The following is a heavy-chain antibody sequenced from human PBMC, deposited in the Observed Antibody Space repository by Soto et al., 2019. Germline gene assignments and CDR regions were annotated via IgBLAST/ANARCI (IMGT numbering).Heavy chain of an antibody. CDR1: GFTFGDYA. CDR3: TRDPEQWLPPRHY. V-gene: IGHV3-49*03. CDR2: IRSKAYGGTT. J-gene: IGHJ4*02. D-gene: IGHD6-19*01. Sequence: GGSLRLSCSASGFTFGDYAMSWFRQAPGQGLEWVGFIRSKAYGGTTEYAASVRGRLTISRDDSKSIAYLQMNSLKNEDTAVYYCTRDPEQWLPPRHYWGQGIVVTVS.